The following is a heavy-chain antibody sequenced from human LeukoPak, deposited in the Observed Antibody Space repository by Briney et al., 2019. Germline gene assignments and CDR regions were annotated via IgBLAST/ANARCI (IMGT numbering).Heavy chain of an antibody. D-gene: IGHD6-13*01. J-gene: IGHJ6*02. CDR2: ISGSGGST. CDR1: GFTFSSYA. V-gene: IGHV3-23*01. Sequence: PGGSLRLSCAASGFTFSSYAMSWVRQAPGKGLEWVSAISGSGGSTYYADSVKGRFTISRDNSKNTLYLQMNSLRAEDTAVYYCAKGGSWSPGWDYYGMDVWGQGTTVTVSS. CDR3: AKGGSWSPGWDYYGMDV.